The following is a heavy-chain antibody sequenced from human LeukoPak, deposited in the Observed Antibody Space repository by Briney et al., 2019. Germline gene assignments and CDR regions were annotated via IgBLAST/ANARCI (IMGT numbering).Heavy chain of an antibody. D-gene: IGHD2-8*01. V-gene: IGHV3-7*01. CDR1: GVTFSNYW. Sequence: GGSLRLSCTASGVTFSNYWMTWVRQAPGKGLEWVANIKQDGSVKQYVGSVKGRFTISRDNAKNSLYLQMNSLRAEDTAVYYCARDTNGWNDYWGQGTLVTVSS. CDR2: IKQDGSVK. J-gene: IGHJ4*02. CDR3: ARDTNGWNDY.